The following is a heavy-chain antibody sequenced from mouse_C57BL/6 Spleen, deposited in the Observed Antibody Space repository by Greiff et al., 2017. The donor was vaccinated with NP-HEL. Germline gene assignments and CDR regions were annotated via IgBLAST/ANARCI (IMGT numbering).Heavy chain of an antibody. Sequence: VQLQQPGAELVKPGASVKMSCKASGYTFTSYWITWVKQRPGQGLEWIGDIYPGSGSTNYNEKFKSKATLTVDTSSSTAYMQLSSLTSEDSAVYYCARRGYDYDEDWFAYWGQGTLVTVSA. CDR1: GYTFTSYW. D-gene: IGHD2-4*01. J-gene: IGHJ3*01. CDR3: ARRGYDYDEDWFAY. CDR2: IYPGSGST. V-gene: IGHV1-55*01.